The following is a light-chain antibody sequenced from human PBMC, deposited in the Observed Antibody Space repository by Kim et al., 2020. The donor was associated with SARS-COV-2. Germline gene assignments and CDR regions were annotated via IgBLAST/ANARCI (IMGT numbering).Light chain of an antibody. J-gene: IGLJ3*02. CDR1: SGHGSYA. Sequence: QLVLTQSPSASASLGASVKLTCTLSSGHGSYAIAWHQQQPEKGPRFLMKVNSDGTHRKGDGIPDRFSGSSSGAERSLTISSLQSEDEADYYCQTWGTGWVFGGGTQLTVL. V-gene: IGLV4-69*02. CDR2: VNSDGTH. CDR3: QTWGTGWV.